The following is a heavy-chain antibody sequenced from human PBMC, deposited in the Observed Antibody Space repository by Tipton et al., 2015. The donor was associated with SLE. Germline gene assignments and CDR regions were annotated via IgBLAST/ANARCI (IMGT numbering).Heavy chain of an antibody. CDR2: IYTGGSR. V-gene: IGHV3-53*01. D-gene: IGHD4-17*01. CDR1: GLTVSNKY. Sequence: GSLRLSCAASGLTVSNKYMTWVRQAPGKGLEWVSVIYTGGSRHYADSVKGRFTISRDNSKNTLYLQMNSLRGEDTAVYYCATTTTMTNYIDYWGQGTLVTVSS. J-gene: IGHJ4*02. CDR3: ATTTTMTNYIDY.